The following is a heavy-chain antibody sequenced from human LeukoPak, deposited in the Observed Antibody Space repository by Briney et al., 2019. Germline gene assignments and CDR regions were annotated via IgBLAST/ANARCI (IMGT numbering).Heavy chain of an antibody. J-gene: IGHJ4*02. CDR3: ARRGCSSTSCHYYFDY. CDR1: GYSFTSYW. D-gene: IGHD2-2*01. CDR2: IYPGDSDT. V-gene: IGHV5-51*01. Sequence: GESLKISCKGSGYSFTSYWIGWVRQMPGKGLEWMGIIYPGDSDTRYSPSFQGQVTISADKSISTAYLQWSSLKASDTAMHYCARRGCSSTSCHYYFDYWGQGTLVTVSS.